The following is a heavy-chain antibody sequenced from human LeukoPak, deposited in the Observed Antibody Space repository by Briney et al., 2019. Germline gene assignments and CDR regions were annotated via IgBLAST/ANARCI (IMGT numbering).Heavy chain of an antibody. D-gene: IGHD3-10*01. J-gene: IGHJ3*02. Sequence: PGGSLRLSCAISGFTFSGCGLTWVRQAPGKGLEWISYISRSGSTIYYADSVKGRFTTSRDNAKNTLYLQMNSLRVEDTAVYYCARVATMVRVPLDALDIWGEGRMVSVSS. CDR1: GFTFSGCG. V-gene: IGHV3-48*03. CDR2: ISRSGSTI. CDR3: ARVATMVRVPLDALDI.